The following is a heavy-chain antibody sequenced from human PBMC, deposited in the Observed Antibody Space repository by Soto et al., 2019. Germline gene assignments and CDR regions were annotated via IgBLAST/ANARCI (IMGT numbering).Heavy chain of an antibody. CDR2: ISYDGSNK. D-gene: IGHD1-1*01. CDR1: GFTFSSYG. J-gene: IGHJ3*02. CDR3: AKDQESYYWDDAFDI. Sequence: QVQLVESGGGVVQPGRSLRLSCAASGFTFSSYGMHWVRQAPGKGLEWVAVISYDGSNKYYADSVKGRFTISRDNSKNTLYLQMNSLRAEDTAVYYCAKDQESYYWDDAFDIWGQGTMVTVSS. V-gene: IGHV3-30*18.